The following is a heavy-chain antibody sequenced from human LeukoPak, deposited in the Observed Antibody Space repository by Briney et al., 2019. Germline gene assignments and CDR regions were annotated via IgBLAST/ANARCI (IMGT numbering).Heavy chain of an antibody. J-gene: IGHJ3*02. CDR1: GYTFTSYD. D-gene: IGHD2-15*01. V-gene: IGHV1-8*01. CDR2: MNPNSGNT. Sequence: ASVKVSCKASGYTFTSYDINWVRQATGQGLEWMGWMNPNSGNTGYAQKFQGRVTMTRNTSISTAYMELSSLRSEDTAVYYCARGLGDCSGGSCYDAFDTWGQGTMVTVSS. CDR3: ARGLGDCSGGSCYDAFDT.